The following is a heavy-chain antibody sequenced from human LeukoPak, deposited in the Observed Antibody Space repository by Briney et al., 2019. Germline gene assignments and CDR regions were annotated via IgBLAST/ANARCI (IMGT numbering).Heavy chain of an antibody. V-gene: IGHV4-39*07. CDR1: GGSISSRSFY. Sequence: SETLSLTCTVSGGSISSRSFYWGWLRQPPGRGLEWIGTTYYSGTTYYNPSLKSRVTISVDKSKNQFSLKLTPVTAADTAVYYCARVTTIAAAGNSFDFWGQGTLVTVSS. CDR3: ARVTTIAAAGNSFDF. D-gene: IGHD6-13*01. J-gene: IGHJ4*02. CDR2: TYYSGTT.